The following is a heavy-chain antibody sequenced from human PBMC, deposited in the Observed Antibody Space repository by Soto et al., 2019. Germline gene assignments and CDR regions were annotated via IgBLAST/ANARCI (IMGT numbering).Heavy chain of an antibody. V-gene: IGHV1-69*13. CDR2: IIPIFGTP. D-gene: IGHD3-22*01. CDR3: AGTYNYDSSGYYLHY. Sequence: SVKVSCKAPGGTFSSYAISWVRQAPGQGLEWMGGIIPIFGTPNYAQKFQGRVTITAGDTTSTAYMELSSLRSADTAVYYCAGTYNYDSSGYYLHYWGQGTLVTVSS. J-gene: IGHJ4*02. CDR1: GGTFSSYA.